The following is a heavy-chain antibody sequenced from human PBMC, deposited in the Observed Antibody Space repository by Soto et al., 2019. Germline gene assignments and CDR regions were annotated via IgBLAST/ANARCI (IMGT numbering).Heavy chain of an antibody. CDR2: IYPDDSDT. J-gene: IGHJ3*02. CDR1: AYIFTNYW. CDR3: ARTSNSTIDDAFDI. D-gene: IGHD2-2*01. Sequence: GESLKISCKDSAYIFTNYWIAWVRQMPGKGLEWMGIIYPDDSDTRYSPAFRGQVTISADKSLSTAYLQWSSLKASDTAMYYCARTSNSTIDDAFDIWGQGTMVTVSS. V-gene: IGHV5-51*01.